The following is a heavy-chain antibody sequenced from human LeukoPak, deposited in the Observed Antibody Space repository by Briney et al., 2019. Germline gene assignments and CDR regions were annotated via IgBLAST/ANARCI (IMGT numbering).Heavy chain of an antibody. CDR1: GGTFSSYA. Sequence: ASVKVSCKASGGTFSSYAISWVRQATGQGLEWMGWMNPNSGNTGYAQKFQGRVTITRNTSISTAYMELSSLRSEDTAVYYCATSDYGDHLDYWGQGTLVTVSS. V-gene: IGHV1-8*03. CDR2: MNPNSGNT. J-gene: IGHJ4*02. D-gene: IGHD4-17*01. CDR3: ATSDYGDHLDY.